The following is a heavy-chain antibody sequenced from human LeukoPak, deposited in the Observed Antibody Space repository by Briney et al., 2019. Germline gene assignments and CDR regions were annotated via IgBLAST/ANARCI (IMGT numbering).Heavy chain of an antibody. D-gene: IGHD6-19*01. CDR3: AKGWYSSGSDCFDY. Sequence: SLRLSCAASGFTFDDYAMHWVRQAPGKGLEWVSGISWNSGSIGYADSVKGRFTISRDNAKNSLYLQMNSLRAEDMALYYCAKGWYSSGSDCFDYWGQGTLVTVSS. CDR1: GFTFDDYA. J-gene: IGHJ4*02. V-gene: IGHV3-9*03. CDR2: ISWNSGSI.